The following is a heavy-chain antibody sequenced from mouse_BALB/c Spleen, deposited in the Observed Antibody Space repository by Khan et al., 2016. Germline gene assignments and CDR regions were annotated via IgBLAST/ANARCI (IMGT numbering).Heavy chain of an antibody. D-gene: IGHD2-3*01. CDR2: INPGSGGT. V-gene: IGHV1-54*01. J-gene: IGHJ4*01. Sequence: QVQLKESGAELVRPGTSVKVSCKASGYAFTNYLIEWVKQRPGQGLEWIGVINPGSGGTNYNEKFKGKATLTADNSSSTAYMQLSSLTSDDSAVYFCARYDGNYYAMDYWGQGTSVTVSS. CDR3: ARYDGNYYAMDY. CDR1: GYAFTNYL.